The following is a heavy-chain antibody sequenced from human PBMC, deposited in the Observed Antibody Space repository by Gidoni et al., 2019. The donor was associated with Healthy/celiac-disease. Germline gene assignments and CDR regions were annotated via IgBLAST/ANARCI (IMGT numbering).Heavy chain of an antibody. D-gene: IGHD6-13*01. Sequence: QVQLQESGPGLVTPSGTLSPPCAVSGVPTSSSNWLSWVRQPPGKGLEWIGEIYHRGSTNYNPSLKSRVTISVDKSKNQFSLKLSSVTAADTAVYYCARWPGYSSSWYWFDPWGQGTLVTVSS. CDR2: IYHRGST. CDR1: GVPTSSSNW. V-gene: IGHV4-4*02. J-gene: IGHJ5*02. CDR3: ARWPGYSSSWYWFDP.